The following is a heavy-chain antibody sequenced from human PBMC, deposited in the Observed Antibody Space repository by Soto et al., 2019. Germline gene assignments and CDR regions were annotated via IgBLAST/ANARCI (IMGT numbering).Heavy chain of an antibody. D-gene: IGHD2-2*01. V-gene: IGHV1-3*01. Sequence: VQLVQSGAEVKKPGASVKVSCKASGYTFTSYAMHWVRQAPGQRLEWMGWINAGNGNTKYSQKFQGRVTITRDTSASTVYMELSSLRSEDTAEYYCARDRGYCSSTSCRPPKWFDPWGQGTLVTVSS. CDR3: ARDRGYCSSTSCRPPKWFDP. CDR1: GYTFTSYA. CDR2: INAGNGNT. J-gene: IGHJ5*02.